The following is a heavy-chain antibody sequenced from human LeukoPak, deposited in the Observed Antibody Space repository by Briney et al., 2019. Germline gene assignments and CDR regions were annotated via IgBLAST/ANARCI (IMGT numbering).Heavy chain of an antibody. CDR3: ARDIDNGDYVVY. J-gene: IGHJ4*02. V-gene: IGHV3-23*01. CDR2: IGSSGDIT. CDR1: GFTFSSYA. Sequence: GSLRLSCAASGFTFSSYAMSWVRQAPGMGPEWVSSIGSSGDITYYADSVKGRFTISRDNSKNTLYLQMNSLRAEDTAVYYCARDIDNGDYVVYWGQGTLVTVSS. D-gene: IGHD4-17*01.